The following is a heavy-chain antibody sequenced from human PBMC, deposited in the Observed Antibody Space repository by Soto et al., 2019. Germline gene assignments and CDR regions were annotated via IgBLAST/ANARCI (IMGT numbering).Heavy chain of an antibody. V-gene: IGHV1-69*01. CDR2: IIPIFGTA. D-gene: IGHD6-13*01. CDR3: ARGLYSSSWYHHDY. Sequence: QVQLVQSGAEVKKPGSSVKVSCKASGGTFSSYAISWVRQAPGQGLEWMGGIIPIFGTANYAQKFQGRVTITADESTSTAYMELSSLRSEDTAVYYCARGLYSSSWYHHDYWGQGTLVTVSS. CDR1: GGTFSSYA. J-gene: IGHJ4*02.